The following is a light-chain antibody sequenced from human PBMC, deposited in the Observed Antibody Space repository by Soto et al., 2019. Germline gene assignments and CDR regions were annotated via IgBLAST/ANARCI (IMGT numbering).Light chain of an antibody. Sequence: QSVLTQPASVSGSPGQSITISCTGTSSDVGGYNYVSWYQQHPGKAPKLMIYDVSNRPSGVSNRFSGSKSGNTASLTISVLQAEDEADYYCSSYTSSSLYVFGTWTKVTVL. CDR2: DVS. J-gene: IGLJ1*01. V-gene: IGLV2-14*01. CDR3: SSYTSSSLYV. CDR1: SSDVGGYNY.